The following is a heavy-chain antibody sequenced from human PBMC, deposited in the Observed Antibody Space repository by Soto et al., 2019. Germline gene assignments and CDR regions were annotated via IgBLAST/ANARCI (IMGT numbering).Heavy chain of an antibody. J-gene: IGHJ3*02. CDR1: GFTVSSNY. CDR3: ASGQWLGPHNAFDI. D-gene: IGHD6-19*01. CDR2: IYSGGST. V-gene: IGHV3-53*01. Sequence: GGSLRLSCAASGFTVSSNYMSWVRQAPGKGLEWVSVIYSGGSTYYADSVKGRFTIPRDNSKNTLYLQMNSLRAEDTAVYYCASGQWLGPHNAFDIWGQGTMVTVSS.